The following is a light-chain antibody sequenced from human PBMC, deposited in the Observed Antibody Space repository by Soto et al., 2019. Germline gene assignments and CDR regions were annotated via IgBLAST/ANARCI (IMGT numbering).Light chain of an antibody. CDR1: SSDVGGYNS. CDR3: SSYTSSSTVV. CDR2: DVS. V-gene: IGLV2-14*03. Sequence: QSALTQPASVSGSPGSSITISCTGTSSDVGGYNSVSWYQHHPGKAPKLMIYDVSNRPSGVSNRFSGSKSGNTASLTISGLQAEDEADYYCSSYTSSSTVVFGGGTKLTVL. J-gene: IGLJ2*01.